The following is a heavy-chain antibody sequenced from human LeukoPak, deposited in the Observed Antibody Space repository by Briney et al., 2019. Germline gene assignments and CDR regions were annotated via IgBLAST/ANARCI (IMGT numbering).Heavy chain of an antibody. Sequence: GGSLRLSCAASGFTFSSYSMNWVRQAPGKGLEWVSYISSSSSTIYYADSVKGRFTISRDNAKNSLYLQMNSLRAEDTAVYYCARGRGYGDVKGTIDYWGQGTLVTVSS. D-gene: IGHD4-17*01. J-gene: IGHJ4*02. CDR2: ISSSSSTI. CDR1: GFTFSSYS. V-gene: IGHV3-48*01. CDR3: ARGRGYGDVKGTIDY.